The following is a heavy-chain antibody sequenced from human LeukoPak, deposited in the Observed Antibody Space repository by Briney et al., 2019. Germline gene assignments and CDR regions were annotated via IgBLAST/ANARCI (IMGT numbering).Heavy chain of an antibody. CDR2: ISGSGGST. J-gene: IGHJ3*02. V-gene: IGHV3-23*01. Sequence: PGGSLRLSCAASGFTFSSYAMSWVRQAPGKGREWGSAISGSGGSTYYADSVKGRFTISRDNSKNTLYLQMNSLRAEDTAVYYCAKEGGPSDAFDIWDQGTMVTVSS. CDR3: AKEGGPSDAFDI. CDR1: GFTFSSYA.